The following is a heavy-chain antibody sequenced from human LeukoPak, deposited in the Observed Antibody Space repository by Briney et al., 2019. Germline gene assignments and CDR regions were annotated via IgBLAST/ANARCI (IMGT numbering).Heavy chain of an antibody. V-gene: IGHV4-4*07. Sequence: SETLSLTCTVSGGSISSYYWSWIRQPAGRGLEWIGRIYTSGSTNYNPSLMSRVTISEDRSKNQYSLNLSSVTAADTAVYYCARVSAAAVMDIWGQGTMVTVSS. D-gene: IGHD6-13*01. CDR3: ARVSAAAVMDI. CDR1: GGSISSYY. CDR2: IYTSGST. J-gene: IGHJ3*02.